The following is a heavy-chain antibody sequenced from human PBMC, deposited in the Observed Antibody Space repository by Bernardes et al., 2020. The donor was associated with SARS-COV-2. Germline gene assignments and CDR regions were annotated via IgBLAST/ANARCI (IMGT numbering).Heavy chain of an antibody. CDR3: ARQRGYSYGHDY. V-gene: IGHV4-59*01. CDR2: IYNSGIT. Sequence: SESLSLTCTVSGGSISSYYWSWIRQSPGKGLEWIGSIYNSGITNYNPSLKSRVTISGDTSKNQFSLILNSVTAADTAVYYCARQRGYSYGHDYWGQGALVTVSS. D-gene: IGHD5-18*01. J-gene: IGHJ4*02. CDR1: GGSISSYY.